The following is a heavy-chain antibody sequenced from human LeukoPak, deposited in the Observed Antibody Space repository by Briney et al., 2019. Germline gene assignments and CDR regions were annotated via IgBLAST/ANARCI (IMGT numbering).Heavy chain of an antibody. CDR3: AKGPVVRGVTRILKTGEKGALDY. CDR1: GFTFSSSG. V-gene: IGHV3-30*02. Sequence: GGSLRPSCAASGFTFSSSGMHWVRQAPGKGLEGVAFIRYVGSNKYYADSVKGRFTISRDNSKNTLYLQMSSLRAEDTAVYYCAKGPVVRGVTRILKTGEKGALDYWGQGTLVTVSS. J-gene: IGHJ4*02. D-gene: IGHD3-10*01. CDR2: IRYVGSNK.